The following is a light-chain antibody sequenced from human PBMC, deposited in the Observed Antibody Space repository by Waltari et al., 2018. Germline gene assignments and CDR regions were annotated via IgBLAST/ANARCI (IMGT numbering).Light chain of an antibody. Sequence: QSALTQPPSASGSPGQSVTISCTGTSSDIGGYNYVSCYQQHPGKAPNPRIYEVNKRPSGGPDRFAGSKSGNTASLTVSGLQAEDEADYYCSSYAGSNNYVFGTGTKVTVL. CDR2: EVN. CDR3: SSYAGSNNYV. CDR1: SSDIGGYNY. V-gene: IGLV2-8*01. J-gene: IGLJ1*01.